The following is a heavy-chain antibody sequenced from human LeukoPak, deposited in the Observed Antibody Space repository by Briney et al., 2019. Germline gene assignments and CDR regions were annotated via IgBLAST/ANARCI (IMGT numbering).Heavy chain of an antibody. V-gene: IGHV1-2*02. CDR1: GYTFTGYY. J-gene: IGHJ5*02. D-gene: IGHD6-13*01. CDR3: ARGLNNGYSSSWYVHWFDP. Sequence: GASVKVSCKASGYTFTGYYMHWVRQAPGQGLERMGWINPNSGGTNYAQKFQGRVTMTRDTSISTAYMELSRLRSDDTAVYYCARGLNNGYSSSWYVHWFDPWGQGTLVTVSS. CDR2: INPNSGGT.